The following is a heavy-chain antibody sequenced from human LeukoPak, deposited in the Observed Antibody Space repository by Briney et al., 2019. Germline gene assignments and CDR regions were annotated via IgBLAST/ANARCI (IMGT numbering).Heavy chain of an antibody. CDR3: AKALYDSPLTGDP. Sequence: GGSLRLSCEASGFTFSHIGMAWVRQAPGKGLEWVSSIHPNGVNTHYADSVKGRFTISRDNSKNTLFLQMNSLRVEDTATYYCAKALYDSPLTGDPWGQGTLVTVSS. D-gene: IGHD3-22*01. J-gene: IGHJ5*02. CDR1: GFTFSHIG. V-gene: IGHV3-23*01. CDR2: IHPNGVNT.